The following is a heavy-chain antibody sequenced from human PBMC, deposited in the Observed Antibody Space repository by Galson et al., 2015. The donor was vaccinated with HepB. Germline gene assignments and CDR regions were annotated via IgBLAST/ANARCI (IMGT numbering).Heavy chain of an antibody. CDR2: IYYSGST. D-gene: IGHD5-18*01. J-gene: IGHJ6*02. CDR1: GGSISSSSYY. CDR3: ASQKYSYGHYYYGMDV. V-gene: IGHV4-39*01. Sequence: ETLSLTCTVSGGSISSSSYYWGWIRQPPGKGLEWIGSIYYSGSTYYNPSLKSRVTISVDTSKNQFSLKLSSVTAADTAVYYCASQKYSYGHYYYGMDVWGQGTTVTVSS.